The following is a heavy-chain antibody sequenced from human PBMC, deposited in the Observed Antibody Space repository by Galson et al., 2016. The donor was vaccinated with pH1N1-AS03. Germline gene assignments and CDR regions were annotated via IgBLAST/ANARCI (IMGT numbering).Heavy chain of an antibody. CDR3: ARDGPPQGISVAGSFDF. CDR2: ISTSSSSI. D-gene: IGHD6-19*01. V-gene: IGHV3-21*01. Sequence: SLRLSCAASGFPFSGYSMNWVRQAPGKGLEWVSFISTSSSSIYYADSVKGRFTISGDNAQNLLYLQMNSLRDEDTAVYYCARDGPPQGISVAGSFDFWGQGTLVTISS. J-gene: IGHJ4*02. CDR1: GFPFSGYS.